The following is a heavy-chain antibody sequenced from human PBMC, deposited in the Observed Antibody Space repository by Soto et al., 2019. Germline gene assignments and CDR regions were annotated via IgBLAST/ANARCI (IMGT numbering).Heavy chain of an antibody. CDR2: ISAYNGHT. J-gene: IGHJ4*02. Sequence: QVQLVQYGAEVKKPGASVKVSCKTSGYTFTSSGSRWVLQASGQGLEWMGWISAYNGHTNYAQKNQGRVTMTTDTFTSTAYMELRSLRSDDTAVYYCARGSGYSYGFDYWGQGTLVTVSS. V-gene: IGHV1-18*01. CDR1: GYTFTSSG. CDR3: ARGSGYSYGFDY. D-gene: IGHD5-18*01.